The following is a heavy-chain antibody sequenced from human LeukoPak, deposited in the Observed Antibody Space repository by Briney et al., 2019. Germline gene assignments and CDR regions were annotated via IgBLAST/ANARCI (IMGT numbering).Heavy chain of an antibody. CDR2: INPKNGNT. J-gene: IGHJ5*02. Sequence: ASVKVSCKASGYSFINYGISWVRQAPGQGLEWMGWINPKNGNTNYAQKFQGRVTITTDESTSTAYMELSSLRSEDTAVYYCAREPSSSWYFWFDPWGQGTLVTVSS. D-gene: IGHD6-13*01. CDR3: AREPSSSWYFWFDP. V-gene: IGHV1-18*01. CDR1: GYSFINYG.